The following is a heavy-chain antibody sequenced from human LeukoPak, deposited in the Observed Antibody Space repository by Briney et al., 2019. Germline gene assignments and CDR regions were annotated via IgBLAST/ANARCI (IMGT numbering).Heavy chain of an antibody. V-gene: IGHV4-34*01. CDR2: FHHSGST. J-gene: IGHJ3*02. CDR3: ARVGAVAGPSAAFDI. CDR1: DGSVSGYS. Sequence: SETLSLTCAVFDGSVSGYSWTWIRQPPGKGLEWIGEFHHSGSTNYNPSLKSRVTISVDTSKNQFSLKLSSVTAADTAVYYCARVGAVAGPSAAFDIWGQGTMVTVSS. D-gene: IGHD6-19*01.